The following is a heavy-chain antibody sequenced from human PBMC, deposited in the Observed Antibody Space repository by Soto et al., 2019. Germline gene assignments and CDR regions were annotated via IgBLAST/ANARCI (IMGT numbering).Heavy chain of an antibody. J-gene: IGHJ2*01. V-gene: IGHV4-4*07. CDR2: ISASGRT. CDR3: ARAMGRSFDL. CDR1: GVFISNFC. D-gene: IGHD2-8*01. Sequence: AETLSLTCTVSGVFISNFCWSWIRQAAGKGLESLRSISASGRTNYNPSLQSRVAMSLDTSKNEFSLRLTSITDKDTAVYFCARAMGRSFDLWGRGTLVTVSS.